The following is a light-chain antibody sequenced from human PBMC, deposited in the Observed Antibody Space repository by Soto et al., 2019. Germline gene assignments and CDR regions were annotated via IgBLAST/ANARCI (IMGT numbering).Light chain of an antibody. CDR1: HIVSSY. Sequence: EIVLTQSPATLSLSPGERATLSCRASHIVSSYLAWYQQKPGQAPRLLIYGASNRATGIPARFSGSGSGTGFTLTISSLEPEDFAVYYCQQRSNWPLTFGGGTKVDIK. CDR2: GAS. V-gene: IGKV3-11*01. CDR3: QQRSNWPLT. J-gene: IGKJ4*01.